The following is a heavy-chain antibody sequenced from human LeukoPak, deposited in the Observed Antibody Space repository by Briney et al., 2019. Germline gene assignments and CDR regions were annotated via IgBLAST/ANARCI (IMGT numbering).Heavy chain of an antibody. D-gene: IGHD6-13*01. CDR1: GFTFSDYY. CDR2: ISYDGSNK. V-gene: IGHV3-30*03. CDR3: ARTPFIAAADFPDY. J-gene: IGHJ4*02. Sequence: GGSLRLSCAASGFTFSDYYMSWIRQAPGKGLEWVAAISYDGSNKYYADSVKGRFTFSRDNSKNTLYLQMDSLRADDTAVYYCARTPFIAAADFPDYWGQGTLVTVSS.